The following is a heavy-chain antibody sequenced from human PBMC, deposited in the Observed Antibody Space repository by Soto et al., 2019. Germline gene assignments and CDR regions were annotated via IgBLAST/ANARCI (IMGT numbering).Heavy chain of an antibody. CDR1: GFTLGSYA. V-gene: IGHV3-23*01. CDR2: ISGSGGST. D-gene: IGHD1-26*01. Sequence: PGGSLRLSCAPSGFTLGSYAMSWVRQAPGKGLEWVSSISGSGGSTYYADSVKGRFTISRDNSKNTLLLQMNSLRAEDTAIYYCAKYAGSSRYFDYWGQGTPVTVSS. CDR3: AKYAGSSRYFDY. J-gene: IGHJ4*02.